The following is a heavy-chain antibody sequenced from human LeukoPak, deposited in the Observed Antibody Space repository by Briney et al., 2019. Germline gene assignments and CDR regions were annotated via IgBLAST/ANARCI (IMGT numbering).Heavy chain of an antibody. Sequence: GGSLRLSCAGSRFPFSSYAMSWVRQAPGKGLEWVSVISGSGDSTHYADSVKGRFTISRDISKNTLYLQMNSLRADDTAIYYCAKHRGSRWYHEIDYWGQGILVTVSS. V-gene: IGHV3-23*01. CDR3: AKHRGSRWYHEIDY. J-gene: IGHJ4*02. CDR1: RFPFSSYA. CDR2: ISGSGDST. D-gene: IGHD6-13*01.